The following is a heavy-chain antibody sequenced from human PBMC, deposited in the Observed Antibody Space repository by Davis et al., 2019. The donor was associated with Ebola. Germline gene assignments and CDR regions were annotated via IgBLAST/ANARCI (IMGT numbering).Heavy chain of an antibody. CDR1: GGSISSSSYY. CDR3: ARRDSSSWYGEYYFDY. J-gene: IGHJ4*02. D-gene: IGHD6-13*01. V-gene: IGHV4-39*01. CDR2: IYYSGST. Sequence: MPSETLSLTCTVSGGSISSSSYYWGWIRQPPGKGLEWIGSIYYSGSTYYNPSLKSRVTISVDTSKNQFSLKLSSVTAADTAVYYCARRDSSSWYGEYYFDYWGQGTLVTVSS.